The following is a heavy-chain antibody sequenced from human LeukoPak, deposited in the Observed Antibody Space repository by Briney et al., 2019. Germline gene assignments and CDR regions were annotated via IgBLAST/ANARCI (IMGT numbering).Heavy chain of an antibody. Sequence: GGSLRLSCAASGFTFSSYWMHWVRQAPGMGLVWVSRINSDGSSTSYADSVKGRFTISRDNAKNTLYLQMNSLRAEDTAVYYCARYYGMDVWGQGTTVTVSS. CDR3: ARYYGMDV. V-gene: IGHV3-74*01. J-gene: IGHJ6*02. CDR2: INSDGSST. CDR1: GFTFSSYW.